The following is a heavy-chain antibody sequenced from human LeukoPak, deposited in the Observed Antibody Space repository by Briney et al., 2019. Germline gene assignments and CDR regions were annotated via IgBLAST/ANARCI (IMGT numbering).Heavy chain of an antibody. CDR2: ISWNSGTK. CDR3: AKAAADWYFDV. CDR1: GFNFNDYA. Sequence: GRSLRLSCAASGFNFNDYAMHWVRQAPGKGLEWVSGISWNSGTKAYADSVKGRFIISRDYAQRSLFLQMNSLTTEDTAFYFCAKAAADWYFDVWGRGTLVTASS. V-gene: IGHV3-9*01. J-gene: IGHJ2*01. D-gene: IGHD6-25*01.